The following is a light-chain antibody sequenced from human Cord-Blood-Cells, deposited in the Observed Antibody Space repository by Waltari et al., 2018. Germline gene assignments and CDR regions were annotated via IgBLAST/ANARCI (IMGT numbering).Light chain of an antibody. CDR3: SSYTSSSTWV. V-gene: IGLV2-14*01. CDR1: SSDVGGFIY. Sequence: QSALTQPASVSGSPAQSITISCTGTSSDVGGFIYVSWYQQHPGKAPKLIIYDVSRRPSGVSNRFSGSKSGNTASLTISGLQAEDEADYYCSSYTSSSTWVFGGGTKLTVL. J-gene: IGLJ3*02. CDR2: DVS.